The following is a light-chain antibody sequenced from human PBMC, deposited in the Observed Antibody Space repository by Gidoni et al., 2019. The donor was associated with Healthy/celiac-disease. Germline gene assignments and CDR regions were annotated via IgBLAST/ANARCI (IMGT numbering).Light chain of an antibody. CDR1: QGIRND. J-gene: IGKJ1*01. V-gene: IGKV1-6*01. CDR3: LQDYNYPLT. CDR2: AAA. Sequence: AIQIPQSPSSLSASVGERVTITCRASQGIRNDLGWYQQKPGKAPKLLIYAAARLQSGVPSMFSGSGSGTDFTLTISSLQPEDFATYYCLQDYNYPLTFGQGTKVEIK.